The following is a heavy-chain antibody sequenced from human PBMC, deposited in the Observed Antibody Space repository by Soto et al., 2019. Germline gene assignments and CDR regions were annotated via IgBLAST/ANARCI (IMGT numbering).Heavy chain of an antibody. CDR3: ARVRLDQQWLANFDY. CDR1: GGTFSSYA. D-gene: IGHD6-19*01. CDR2: IIPIFGTA. Sequence: QVQLVQSGAEVKKPGSSVKVSCKASGGTFSSYAISWVRQAPGQGLEWMGGIIPIFGTANYAQKFQGRVTITADESTSTAYMELCSLRSEDTAVYYCARVRLDQQWLANFDYWGQGTLVTVSS. J-gene: IGHJ4*02. V-gene: IGHV1-69*01.